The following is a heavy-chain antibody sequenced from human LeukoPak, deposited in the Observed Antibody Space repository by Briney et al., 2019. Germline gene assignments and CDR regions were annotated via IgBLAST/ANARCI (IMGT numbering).Heavy chain of an antibody. CDR2: ISDVGSTQ. V-gene: IGHV3-48*03. CDR1: GFTFSSYE. Sequence: PGGSLRLSCAASGFTFSSYELNWVRQAPGKGLEWVSYISDVGSTQHYADSVKGRFTISRDNAKNSFYLQMNSLTAEDTALYYCARDRSKVTAYDDALDIWGQGTMVIVSS. J-gene: IGHJ3*02. CDR3: ARDRSKVTAYDDALDI. D-gene: IGHD2-21*02.